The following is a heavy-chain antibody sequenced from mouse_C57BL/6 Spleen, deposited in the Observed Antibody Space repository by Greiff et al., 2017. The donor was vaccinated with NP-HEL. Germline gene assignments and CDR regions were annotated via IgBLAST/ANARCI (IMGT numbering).Heavy chain of an antibody. V-gene: IGHV1-15*01. J-gene: IGHJ2*01. CDR1: GYTFTDYE. CDR3: TRGGRD. CDR2: IDPETGGT. Sequence: VHLVESGAELVRPGASVTLSCKASGYTFTDYEMHWVKQTPVHGLEWIGAIDPETGGTAYNQKFKGKAILTADKSSSTAYMELRSLTSEDSAVYYCTRGGRDWGQGTTLTVAS.